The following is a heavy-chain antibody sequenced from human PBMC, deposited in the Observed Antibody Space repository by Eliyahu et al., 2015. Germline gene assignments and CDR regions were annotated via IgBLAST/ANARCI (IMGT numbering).Heavy chain of an antibody. J-gene: IGHJ6*02. D-gene: IGHD2-21*01. CDR3: TKDILPGGADV. V-gene: IGHV3-9*01. Sequence: EVQLVESGGGLVQPGTSLRLSCVAXXFSRDHAXHWVRQTPGKGLEWVSGIFWXSDAGYADSVRGRFTVSRDNAKNSVYLQMNSLTVEDTAFYYCTKDILPGGADVWGQGTTVTVSS. CDR1: XFSRDHA. CDR2: IFWXSDA.